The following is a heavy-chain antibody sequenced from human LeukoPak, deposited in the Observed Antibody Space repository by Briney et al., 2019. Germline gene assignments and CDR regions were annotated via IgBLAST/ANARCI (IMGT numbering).Heavy chain of an antibody. J-gene: IGHJ4*02. CDR1: GFTFSNYW. CDR2: IKLDGSEK. CDR3: ARGRSDY. V-gene: IGHV3-7*01. Sequence: GGSLRLSCAASGFTFSNYWMSWVRQAPGKGREWVANIKLDGSEKCYVNSVKGRFTISRDNDKNSLYLQMNSLRAEDTAVYYCARGRSDYWGQGTLVTVSS.